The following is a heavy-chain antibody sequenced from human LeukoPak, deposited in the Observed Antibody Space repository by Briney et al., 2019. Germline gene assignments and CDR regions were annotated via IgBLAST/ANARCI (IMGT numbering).Heavy chain of an antibody. CDR1: GGSISNYY. CDR3: ARDLIAVAGTFDY. D-gene: IGHD6-19*01. J-gene: IGHJ4*02. V-gene: IGHV4-59*12. Sequence: SETLSLTCTVSGGSISNYYWSWIRQPPGKGLEWIGYIYYSGSTNYNPSLKSRVTISVDTPKNQFSLKLSSVTAADTAVYYCARDLIAVAGTFDYWGQGTLVTVSS. CDR2: IYYSGST.